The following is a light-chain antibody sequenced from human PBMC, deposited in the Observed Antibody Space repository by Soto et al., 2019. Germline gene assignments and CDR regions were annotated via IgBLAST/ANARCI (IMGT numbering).Light chain of an antibody. J-gene: IGLJ2*01. V-gene: IGLV2-14*03. CDR2: EVN. CDR3: SSYTTTTTVI. Sequence: QSVLTQPASVSGSPGQSITISCTGTSGDVGSNNYVSWYRQHPGKAPTLMIYEVNNRPSGVSNRFSGSKSGDTASLTISGLQAEDEADYYCSSYTTTTTVIFGGGTKVTVL. CDR1: SGDVGSNNY.